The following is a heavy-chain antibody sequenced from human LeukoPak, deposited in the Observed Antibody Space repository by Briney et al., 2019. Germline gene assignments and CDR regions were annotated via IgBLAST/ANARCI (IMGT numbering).Heavy chain of an antibody. V-gene: IGHV4-39*01. CDR2: IYYSGST. Sequence: PSETLSLTCTVSGGSISSSSYYWGWIRQPPGKGLEWIGSIYYSGSTYYNPSLKSRVTISVDTSKNQFSLKLSSVTAADTAVYYCARALFGVVPFDYWGQGTLVTVSS. D-gene: IGHD3-3*01. CDR3: ARALFGVVPFDY. J-gene: IGHJ4*02. CDR1: GGSISSSSYY.